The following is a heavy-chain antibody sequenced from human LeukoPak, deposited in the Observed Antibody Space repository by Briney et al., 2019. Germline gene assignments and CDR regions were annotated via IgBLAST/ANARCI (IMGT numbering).Heavy chain of an antibody. D-gene: IGHD6-19*01. Sequence: PGGSLRLSCAASGVTLSPYGMHWVRQAPGKGLEWVAVISYEGGTQHYADSVKGRFTISRDNAKNSLYLQMNSLRAEDTAVYHCARDSTGSLDNWGQGTLVTVSS. J-gene: IGHJ4*02. V-gene: IGHV3-30*03. CDR2: ISYEGGTQ. CDR1: GVTLSPYG. CDR3: ARDSTGSLDN.